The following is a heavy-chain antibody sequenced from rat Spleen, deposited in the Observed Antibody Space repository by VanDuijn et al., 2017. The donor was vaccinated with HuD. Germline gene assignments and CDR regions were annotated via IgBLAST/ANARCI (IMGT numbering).Heavy chain of an antibody. CDR3: TRGWLTGSPEDY. J-gene: IGHJ2*01. D-gene: IGHD5-1*01. CDR2: ITNTGGST. Sequence: EVQLVESDGGLVQPGKSLKLSCAASGFTFNNYWMTWIRQAPGKGLEWVASITNTGGSTYYPDSVKGRFTISRDNAKSTLYLQMNSLRSEDTATYYCTRGWLTGSPEDYWGQGVMVTVSS. CDR1: GFTFNNYW. V-gene: IGHV5-31*01.